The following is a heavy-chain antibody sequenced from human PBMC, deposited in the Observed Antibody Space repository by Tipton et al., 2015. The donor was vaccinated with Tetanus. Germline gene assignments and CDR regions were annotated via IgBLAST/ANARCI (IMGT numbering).Heavy chain of an antibody. J-gene: IGHJ3*02. Sequence: QLVQSGAEVKKPGSSVKVSCKASGGTFSSYAISWVRQAPGQGLEWMGGIIPIFGTANYAQKFQGRVTITADESTSTAYMELSSLRSEDTAVYYCARDLDRDGDYVSATSDAFDIWGQGTMVTVSS. CDR3: ARDLDRDGDYVSATSDAFDI. CDR2: IIPIFGTA. D-gene: IGHD4-17*01. CDR1: GGTFSSYA. V-gene: IGHV1-69*01.